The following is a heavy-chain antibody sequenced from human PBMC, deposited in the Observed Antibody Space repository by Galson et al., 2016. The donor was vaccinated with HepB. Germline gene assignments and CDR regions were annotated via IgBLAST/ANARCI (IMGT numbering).Heavy chain of an antibody. D-gene: IGHD3-16*02. Sequence: SLRLSCAASGFTFSSYGMHWVRLAPGKGLEWVAVIWYDGSNKYYADSVKGRFTISRDNSKNTLYLQMNSLRAEDTAVYYCARDRMITFGGVIVDAFDIWGQGTMVTVSS. J-gene: IGHJ3*02. CDR1: GFTFSSYG. CDR2: IWYDGSNK. V-gene: IGHV3-33*01. CDR3: ARDRMITFGGVIVDAFDI.